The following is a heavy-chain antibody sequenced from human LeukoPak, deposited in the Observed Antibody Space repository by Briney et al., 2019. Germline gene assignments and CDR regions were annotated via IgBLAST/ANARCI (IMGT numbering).Heavy chain of an antibody. J-gene: IGHJ6*02. D-gene: IGHD6-19*01. CDR3: ARDSGGYSPHYYGMDV. CDR1: GFTFSSYW. CDR2: IKQDGSEK. Sequence: GGSLRLSCAASGFTFSSYWMSWVRQAPGKGLEWVANIKQDGSEKYYVDSVKGRFTISRDNAKNSLYLQMNSLRAEDTAAYYCARDSGGYSPHYYGMDVWGQGTTVTVSS. V-gene: IGHV3-7*05.